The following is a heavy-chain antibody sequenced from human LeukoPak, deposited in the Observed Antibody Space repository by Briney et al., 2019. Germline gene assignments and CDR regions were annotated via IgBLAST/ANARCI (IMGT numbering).Heavy chain of an antibody. D-gene: IGHD6-19*01. J-gene: IGHJ4*02. V-gene: IGHV4-59*01. Sequence: SKTLSLTCAVYGGSFSGYYWSWIRQPPGKGLEWIGYIYYSGSTNYNPSLKSRVTISVDTSKNQFSLKLSSVTAADTAVYYCARSIAVAAEFDYWGQGTLVTVSS. CDR2: IYYSGST. CDR1: GGSFSGYY. CDR3: ARSIAVAAEFDY.